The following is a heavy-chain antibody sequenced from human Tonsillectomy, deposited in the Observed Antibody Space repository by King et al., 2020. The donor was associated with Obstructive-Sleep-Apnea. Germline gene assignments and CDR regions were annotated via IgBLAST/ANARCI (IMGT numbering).Heavy chain of an antibody. D-gene: IGHD6-19*01. CDR3: AIALMAVYDSGWSGVPGDY. Sequence: VQLVESGGGLVQPGGSLRLSCVASGFTFSSYWMTWVRQAPGKGLEWVANIRQDASDKFYVDSVKGRFTISRDNAKNSLYLQMNTLKAADTAVYYCAIALMAVYDSGWSGVPGDYWGQGTLVTVSS. CDR1: GFTFSSYW. CDR2: IRQDASDK. V-gene: IGHV3-7*03. J-gene: IGHJ4*02.